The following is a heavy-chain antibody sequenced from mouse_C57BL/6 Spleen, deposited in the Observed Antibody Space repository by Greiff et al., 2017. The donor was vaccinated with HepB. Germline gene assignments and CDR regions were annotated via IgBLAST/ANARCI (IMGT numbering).Heavy chain of an antibody. V-gene: IGHV1-18*01. CDR3: AREGDYYGSGDAMDY. D-gene: IGHD1-1*01. CDR2: INPNNGGT. Sequence: EVQLQQSGPELVKPGASVKIPCKASGYTFTDYNMDWVKQSHGKSLEWIGDINPNNGGTIYNQKFKGKATLTVDKSSSTAYMELRSLTSEDTAVYYCAREGDYYGSGDAMDYWGQGTSVTVSS. J-gene: IGHJ4*01. CDR1: GYTFTDYN.